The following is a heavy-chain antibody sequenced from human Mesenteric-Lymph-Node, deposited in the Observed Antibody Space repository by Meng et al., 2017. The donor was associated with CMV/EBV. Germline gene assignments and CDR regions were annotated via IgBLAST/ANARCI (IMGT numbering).Heavy chain of an antibody. J-gene: IGHJ6*02. V-gene: IGHV5-51*01. CDR2: IYPGDSDT. D-gene: IGHD6-13*01. CDR1: GYSFTSYW. Sequence: KVSCKGSGYSFTSYWIGWVRQMPGKGLEWMGIIYPGDSDTRYSPSFQGQVTISADKSISTAYLQWSSLKASDTAMYYCARRSRSSSWYMGYYYGMDVWGQGTTVTVSS. CDR3: ARRSRSSSWYMGYYYGMDV.